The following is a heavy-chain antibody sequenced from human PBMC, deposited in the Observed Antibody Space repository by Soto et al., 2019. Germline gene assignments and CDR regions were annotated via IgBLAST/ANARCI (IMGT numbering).Heavy chain of an antibody. Sequence: SETLSLTCTVSGGSISSYYWSWIRQPPGKGLEWIGYIYYSGSINYNPSLKSRVTISVDTSKNQFSLKLSSVTAADTAVYYCARQFTSSSWYFPGRYYFDYWGQGTLVTVSS. D-gene: IGHD6-13*01. CDR1: GGSISSYY. CDR2: IYYSGSI. CDR3: ARQFTSSSWYFPGRYYFDY. J-gene: IGHJ4*02. V-gene: IGHV4-59*08.